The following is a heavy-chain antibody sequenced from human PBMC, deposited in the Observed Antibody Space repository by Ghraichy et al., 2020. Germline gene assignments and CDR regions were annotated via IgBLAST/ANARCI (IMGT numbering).Heavy chain of an antibody. V-gene: IGHV4-34*01. CDR1: GGSFSGYY. J-gene: IGHJ4*02. D-gene: IGHD3-3*01. CDR2: INHSGST. CDR3: ASSSSRFLEWLSLDY. Sequence: SETLSLTCAVYGGSFSGYYWSWIRQPPGKGLEWIGEINHSGSTNYNPSLKSRVTISVDTSKNQFSLKLSSVTAADTAVYYCASSSSRFLEWLSLDYWGQGTLVTVSS.